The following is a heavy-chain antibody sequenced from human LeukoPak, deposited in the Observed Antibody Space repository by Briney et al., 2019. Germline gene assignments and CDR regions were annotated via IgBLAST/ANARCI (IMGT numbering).Heavy chain of an antibody. J-gene: IGHJ6*03. D-gene: IGHD4-23*01. CDR2: LNWNGGST. CDR3: ARGGGNGLYYYMDV. CDR1: GFTFDDYG. Sequence: PTGGSLRLSCAASGFTFDDYGMSWVRHAPGKGGEGGSGLNWNGGSTGYADSVKGRFTISRDNAKNSLYLQMSSLRAEDTALYHCARGGGNGLYYYMDVWGKGATVTVSS. V-gene: IGHV3-20*01.